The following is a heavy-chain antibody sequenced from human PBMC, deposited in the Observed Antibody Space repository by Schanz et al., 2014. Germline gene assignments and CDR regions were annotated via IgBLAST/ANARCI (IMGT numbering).Heavy chain of an antibody. Sequence: QVQLVQSGAEVKKPGASVKVSCKASGYTFTSYGISWVRQAPGQGLEWMGWISADHGNTNYAQRLQGRVTMTTDTSTSTAYMELRSLRSDDTAVYYCARAAYGGYTSTPLRYWGQGTLVTVSS. CDR3: ARAAYGGYTSTPLRY. CDR2: ISADHGNT. CDR1: GYTFTSYG. D-gene: IGHD5-12*01. V-gene: IGHV1-18*01. J-gene: IGHJ4*02.